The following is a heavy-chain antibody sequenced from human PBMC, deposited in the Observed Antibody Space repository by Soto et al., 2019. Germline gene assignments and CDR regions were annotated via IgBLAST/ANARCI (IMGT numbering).Heavy chain of an antibody. V-gene: IGHV1-2*04. CDR3: ATGARSGYYTDYFDY. D-gene: IGHD3-3*01. J-gene: IGHJ4*02. Sequence: ASVKVSCKSSGYTFTDYYMHWVRQAPGQGLEWMGWINPNSGDTNYAQKFQGWVTMTRGTSINTAYMELSRLRSDDTAVYYCATGARSGYYTDYFDYWGEGTLVTVYS. CDR1: GYTFTDYY. CDR2: INPNSGDT.